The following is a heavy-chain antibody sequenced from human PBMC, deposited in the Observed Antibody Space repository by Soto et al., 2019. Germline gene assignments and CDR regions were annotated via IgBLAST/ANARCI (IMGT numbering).Heavy chain of an antibody. CDR3: AGGRYYDSSGYPAPGMDG. CDR2: VSTYNGDT. V-gene: IGHV1-18*01. D-gene: IGHD3-22*01. J-gene: IGHJ6*02. Sequence: ASVKVSCKASGYTFIDYGINWVRQAPGQGLEWMGWVSTYNGDTKYSPKLQGRVTMIRDTSTSTANMELRSLGSEDTAVYYCAGGRYYDSSGYPAPGMDGWGQGTTVTVSS. CDR1: GYTFIDYG.